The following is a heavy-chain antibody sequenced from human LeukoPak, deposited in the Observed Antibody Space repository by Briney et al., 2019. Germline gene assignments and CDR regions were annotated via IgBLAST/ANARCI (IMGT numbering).Heavy chain of an antibody. J-gene: IGHJ4*02. CDR2: ISYDGSKK. Sequence: GRSLRLPCAASGFTFSSYGMHWLRQAPGKGLEWVAVISYDGSKKYYADSVKGRFTISRDNSKNTLYLQMNSLRAEDTAVYYCAKETLYCSSTSCYSYFDYWGQGTLVTVSS. CDR1: GFTFSSYG. CDR3: AKETLYCSSTSCYSYFDY. V-gene: IGHV3-30*18. D-gene: IGHD2-2*01.